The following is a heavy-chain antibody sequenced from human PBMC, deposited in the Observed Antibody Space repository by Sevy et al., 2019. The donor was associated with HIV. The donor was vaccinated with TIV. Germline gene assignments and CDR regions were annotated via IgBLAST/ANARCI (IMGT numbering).Heavy chain of an antibody. D-gene: IGHD2-21*02. CDR1: GGSISSGDYY. Sequence: SETLSLTCTVSGGSISSGDYYWTWIRQSPGKGLEWIGHIYYTGTTDYNPSLKSRVNISAEKSKTQFSLRLTSVTAADTAVYFCARDNAVTLRVLQYWGQGILVTVSS. J-gene: IGHJ4*02. CDR3: ARDNAVTLRVLQY. CDR2: IYYTGTT. V-gene: IGHV4-30-4*01.